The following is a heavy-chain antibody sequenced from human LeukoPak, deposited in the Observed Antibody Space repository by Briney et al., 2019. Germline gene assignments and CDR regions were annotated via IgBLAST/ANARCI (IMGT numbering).Heavy chain of an antibody. CDR1: GYTFTSYA. V-gene: IGHV1-3*03. D-gene: IGHD5-18*01. J-gene: IGHJ4*02. CDR3: VRSVDTAMDQNFDH. CDR2: INAGNGNT. Sequence: ASVKVSCKASGYTFTSYAMHWVRQAPGQRLEWMGWINAGNGNTKYSQEFQGRVTITRDTSASTAYMELSSLRSEDMAVYYCVRSVDTAMDQNFDHWGQGTLVTVSS.